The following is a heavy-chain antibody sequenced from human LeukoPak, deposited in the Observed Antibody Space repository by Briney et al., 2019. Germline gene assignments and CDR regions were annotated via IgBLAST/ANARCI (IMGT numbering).Heavy chain of an antibody. CDR3: ARGEVDWGYFDY. J-gene: IGHJ4*02. D-gene: IGHD7-27*01. CDR1: GFTFSSYG. V-gene: IGHV3-21*01. Sequence: GGTLRLSCAASGFTFSSYGMSWVRQAPGKGLEWVSSISSSSSYIYYADSVKGRFTISRDNAKNSLYLQMNSLRAEDTAVYYCARGEVDWGYFDYWGQGTLVTVSS. CDR2: ISSSSSYI.